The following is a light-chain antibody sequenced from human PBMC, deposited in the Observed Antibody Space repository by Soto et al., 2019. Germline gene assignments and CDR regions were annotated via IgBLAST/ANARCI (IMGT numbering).Light chain of an antibody. Sequence: DIVMTQSPDSLAVSLGERATINCKSSQSVLYSSNNKNYLAWYQQKPGQPPKLLIYWASTRESGVPDRFSGSGSGTDFTLTISRLQAEDVAVYSCQQYYSTPFTFGPGTKVDIK. J-gene: IGKJ3*01. CDR1: QSVLYSSNNKNY. CDR3: QQYYSTPFT. CDR2: WAS. V-gene: IGKV4-1*01.